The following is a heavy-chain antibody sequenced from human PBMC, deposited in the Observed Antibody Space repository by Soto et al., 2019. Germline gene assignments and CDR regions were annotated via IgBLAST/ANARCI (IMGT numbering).Heavy chain of an antibody. V-gene: IGHV4-38-2*01. CDR2: IYHSGST. Sequence: SVTLSLTCAVSGYSISSGYYWGWIRQPPGKGLEWIGSIYHSGSTYYNPSLKSRVTISVDTSKNQFSLKLSSVTAADTAMYYCARQAVAATDFDYWGQGTLVTVSS. CDR1: GYSISSGYY. CDR3: ARQAVAATDFDY. J-gene: IGHJ4*02. D-gene: IGHD2-15*01.